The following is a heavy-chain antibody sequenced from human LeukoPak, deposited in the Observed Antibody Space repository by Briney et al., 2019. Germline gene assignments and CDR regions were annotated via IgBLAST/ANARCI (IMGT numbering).Heavy chain of an antibody. CDR3: ARDLLEDGDY. CDR1: GGSISSYY. Sequence: SETLSLTCTVSGGSISSYYWSWIRQPPGKGLEWIGYIYYSGSTNYNPSLKSRVTISVDTSKNQFSLKLSSVTAADTAVYYCARDLLEDGDYWGQGTLVTVSS. D-gene: IGHD6-6*01. V-gene: IGHV4-59*01. J-gene: IGHJ4*02. CDR2: IYYSGST.